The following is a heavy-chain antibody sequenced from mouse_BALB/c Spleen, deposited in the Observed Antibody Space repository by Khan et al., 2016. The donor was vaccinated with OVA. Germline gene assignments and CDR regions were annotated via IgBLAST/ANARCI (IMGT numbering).Heavy chain of an antibody. Sequence: QVQLQQSGAELARPGASVKLSCKASGYTFTDYYINWVKQRTGQGLEWIGEISPGSGDTYYNEKFKGKATLTADKSYNTAYMQLSSLPSEASAVYFCARRNYFGYTFAYWGQGTLVTVSA. J-gene: IGHJ3*01. V-gene: IGHV1-77*01. CDR1: GYTFTDYY. CDR3: ARRNYFGYTFAY. CDR2: ISPGSGDT. D-gene: IGHD1-2*01.